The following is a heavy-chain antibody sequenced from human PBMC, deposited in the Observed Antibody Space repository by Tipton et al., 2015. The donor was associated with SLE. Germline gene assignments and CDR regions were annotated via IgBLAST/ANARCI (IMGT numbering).Heavy chain of an antibody. Sequence: TLSLTCTVSGGSISSGGYYWSWIRQHPGKGLEWIGYIYYSGSTYYNPSLKSRVTISVDTSKNQFSLKLSSVTAADTAVYYCARPLGGPGAFDIWGQGTMVTVSS. D-gene: IGHD3-16*01. J-gene: IGHJ3*02. CDR1: GGSISSGGYY. CDR3: ARPLGGPGAFDI. V-gene: IGHV4-31*03. CDR2: IYYSGST.